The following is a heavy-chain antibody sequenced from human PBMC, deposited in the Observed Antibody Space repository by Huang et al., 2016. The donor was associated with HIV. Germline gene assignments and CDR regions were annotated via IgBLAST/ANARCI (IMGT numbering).Heavy chain of an antibody. D-gene: IGHD3-22*01. V-gene: IGHV3-74*01. Sequence: EVQLVESGGGLVQPGGSLRLSCAASGVSISSYWMHWVRQAPGKGLVGVSSINRDGSSTSYADSVKGRFTIARDNAKNTLYLQMNSLRAEDTAVYYCARDPRIQSWLNFFDYWGQGTLVSVSS. CDR2: INRDGSST. CDR3: ARDPRIQSWLNFFDY. J-gene: IGHJ4*02. CDR1: GVSISSYW.